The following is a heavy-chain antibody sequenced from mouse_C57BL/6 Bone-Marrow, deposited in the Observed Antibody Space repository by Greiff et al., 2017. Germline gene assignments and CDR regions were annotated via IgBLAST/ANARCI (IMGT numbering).Heavy chain of an antibody. J-gene: IGHJ3*01. Sequence: VKLMESGAGLVQPSQSLSITCTASGFSLTSYGVHWVRQSPGKGLEWLGGIWSGGGTADNAAFVSRLSITKDNSTSQVFCKMNSLQTGDTAIYYCAKRGDPGSWFAYWGQGTLVTVSA. CDR1: GFSLTSYG. CDR3: AKRGDPGSWFAY. V-gene: IGHV2-5*01. CDR2: IWSGGGT.